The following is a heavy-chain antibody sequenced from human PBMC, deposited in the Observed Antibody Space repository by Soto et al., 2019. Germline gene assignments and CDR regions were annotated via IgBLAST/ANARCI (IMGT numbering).Heavy chain of an antibody. CDR3: TTTYPNDDSRVVAY. CDR1: GFTFDDYA. J-gene: IGHJ4*02. D-gene: IGHD1-1*01. Sequence: EVQLAESGGGLVQPGRSLRLSCAASGFTFDDYAMHWVRQPPGKGLEWVSGITWNSGSKDYADSVKGRFTISRDNRKNSLYLQMNSLRGEDTALYYCTTTYPNDDSRVVAYWGQGTLVTVSS. V-gene: IGHV3-9*01. CDR2: ITWNSGSK.